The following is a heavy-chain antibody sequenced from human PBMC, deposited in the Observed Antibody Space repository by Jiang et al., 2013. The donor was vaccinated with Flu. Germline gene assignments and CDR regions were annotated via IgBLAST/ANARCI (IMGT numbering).Heavy chain of an antibody. V-gene: IGHV1-18*01. CDR2: ISGYDGDT. CDR3: ARYSFWSGSRNPVGFDL. Sequence: GAEVKKPGASVKVSCEASGYSLSTYGLAWVRQAPGQGLEWMGWISGYDGDTKYAQKLQDRVTLTTDTSTNTAYMELRGLRSDDTAMYYCARYSFWSGSRNPVGFDLWGQGTLVTVSS. D-gene: IGHD3-3*01. CDR1: GYSLSTYG. J-gene: IGHJ1*01.